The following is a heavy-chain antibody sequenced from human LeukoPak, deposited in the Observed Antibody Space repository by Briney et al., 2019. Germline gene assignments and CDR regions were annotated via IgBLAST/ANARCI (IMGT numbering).Heavy chain of an antibody. V-gene: IGHV3-15*01. D-gene: IGHD3-10*01. J-gene: IGHJ3*02. Sequence: GGSLRLSCAASAFTFSDAWMSWVRQAPGKGLEWVGRIKSKTDGGTTDYAAPVKGRFTISRDDSKNTLYLQMNSLKTEDTAVYYCTTDPVTMVRGVTSDAFDIWGQGTMVTVSS. CDR1: AFTFSDAW. CDR3: TTDPVTMVRGVTSDAFDI. CDR2: IKSKTDGGTT.